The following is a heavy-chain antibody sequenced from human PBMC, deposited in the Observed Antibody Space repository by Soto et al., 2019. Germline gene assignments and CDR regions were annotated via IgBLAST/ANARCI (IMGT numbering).Heavy chain of an antibody. J-gene: IGHJ3*02. CDR2: ISAYNGNT. D-gene: IGHD5-18*01. CDR3: AREFVDTAMVFDAFDI. V-gene: IGHV1-18*01. CDR1: GYTFTSYG. Sequence: QVQLVQSGAEVKKPGASVKVSCKASGYTFTSYGISWVRQAPGQGLEWMGWISAYNGNTNYAQKLQGRATMTTDTXTXXAYMELRSLRSDDTAVYYCAREFVDTAMVFDAFDIWGQGTMVTVSS.